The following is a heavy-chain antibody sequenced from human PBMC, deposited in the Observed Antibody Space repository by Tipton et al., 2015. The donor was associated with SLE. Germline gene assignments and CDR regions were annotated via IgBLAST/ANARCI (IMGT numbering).Heavy chain of an antibody. Sequence: TLSLTCTVSGGSISSHYWSWLRQPPGKGLEWIGYISYSETTNYNPSLKSRVTISVDTSKNQFSLRLSSVTAADTAVYYCASQKSRLVGPLWGQGTLVTVSS. CDR2: ISYSETT. J-gene: IGHJ4*02. CDR1: GGSISSHY. D-gene: IGHD2-8*02. V-gene: IGHV4-59*11. CDR3: ASQKSRLVGPL.